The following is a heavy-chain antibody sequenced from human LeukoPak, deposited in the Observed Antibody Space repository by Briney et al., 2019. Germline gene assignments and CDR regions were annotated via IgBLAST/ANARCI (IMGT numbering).Heavy chain of an antibody. CDR3: AKEMSDGGKGADAFDV. Sequence: PGGSLRLSCAASGFTFSSYEMNWVRQAPGKGLEWLSFTSFDGSYKDYIDSVKGRFTISRDNFKNTLFLQMNSLRPEDTATYYCAKEMSDGGKGADAFDVWGRGTMVIVSS. CDR2: TSFDGSYK. V-gene: IGHV3-30*10. D-gene: IGHD4-23*01. J-gene: IGHJ3*01. CDR1: GFTFSSYE.